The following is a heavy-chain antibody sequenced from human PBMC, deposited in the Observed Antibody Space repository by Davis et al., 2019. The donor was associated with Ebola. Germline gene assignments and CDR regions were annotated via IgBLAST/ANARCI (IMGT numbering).Heavy chain of an antibody. CDR3: AASGYSYGYMDP. CDR1: GYTFTSYG. J-gene: IGHJ5*02. CDR2: ISAYNGNT. V-gene: IGHV1-18*01. Sequence: ASVKVSCKASGYTFTSYGISWVRQAPGQGLEWMGWISAYNGNTNYAQKLQGRVTMTTDTSTSTAYMELRSLRSEDTAVYYCAASGYSYGYMDPWGQGTLVTVSS. D-gene: IGHD5-18*01.